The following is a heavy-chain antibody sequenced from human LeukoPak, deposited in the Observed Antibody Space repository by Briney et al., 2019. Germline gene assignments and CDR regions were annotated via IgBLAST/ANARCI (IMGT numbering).Heavy chain of an antibody. CDR1: GFSFSAYG. CDR3: ARDREQWLVPFDY. J-gene: IGHJ4*02. V-gene: IGHV3-33*01. D-gene: IGHD6-19*01. CDR2: IWYDGNNK. Sequence: GGSLRLSCAASGFSFSAYGMHWARQAPGKGLEWVALIWYDGNNKYYADSVKGRFTISRDNSKNTLYLQMNSLRAEDTAVYYCARDREQWLVPFDYWGQGTLVTVSS.